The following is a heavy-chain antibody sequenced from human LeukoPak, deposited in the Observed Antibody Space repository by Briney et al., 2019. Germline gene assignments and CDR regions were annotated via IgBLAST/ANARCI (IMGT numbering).Heavy chain of an antibody. CDR1: GFTFSSYA. CDR3: AKSSISGQLVADFDY. J-gene: IGHJ4*02. CDR2: ISGSGGST. Sequence: GGSLRLSCAASGFTFSSYAMSWVRQAPGKGLEWVSAISGSGGSTYYADSVKGRFTISRDNSKNTLYLQMNSLRAEDTAVYYCAKSSISGQLVADFDYWGQGTLVTVSS. V-gene: IGHV3-23*01. D-gene: IGHD6-6*01.